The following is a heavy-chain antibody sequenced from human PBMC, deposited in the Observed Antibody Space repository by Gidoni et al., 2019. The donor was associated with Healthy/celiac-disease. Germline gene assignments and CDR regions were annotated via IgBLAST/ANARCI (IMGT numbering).Heavy chain of an antibody. J-gene: IGHJ3*02. Sequence: QVQLVASGGGLVTPGGSLGLSCAASGFTFSDYYLSWIRQAPGKGLEWVSYISSSGSTIYYADSVKGRFTISRDNTKNSLYLQMNSLRAEDTAVYYCASLSYWAFDIWGQGTMVTVSS. CDR1: GFTFSDYY. D-gene: IGHD1-26*01. CDR2: ISSSGSTI. CDR3: ASLSYWAFDI. V-gene: IGHV3-11*01.